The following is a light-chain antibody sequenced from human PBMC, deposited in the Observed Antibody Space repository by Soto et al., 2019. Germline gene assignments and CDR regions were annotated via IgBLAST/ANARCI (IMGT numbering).Light chain of an antibody. CDR3: QQSYSTLWT. CDR2: AAS. CDR1: QSISSY. V-gene: IGKV1-39*01. J-gene: IGKJ1*01. Sequence: DIPMTQSPSSLSASVGDRVTITCRASQSISSYLNWYQQKPGKAPKLLIYAASSLQSGVPSRFSGSGSGTDFTLTISSLQPEDFGTYYCQQSYSTLWTFGQGTKVEIK.